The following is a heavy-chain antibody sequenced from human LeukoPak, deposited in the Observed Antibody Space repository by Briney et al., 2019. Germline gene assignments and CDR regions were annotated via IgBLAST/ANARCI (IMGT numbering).Heavy chain of an antibody. V-gene: IGHV3-9*01. CDR2: INWRGDIK. J-gene: IGHJ6*02. CDR3: AKDIASGFGELAGWTYYYGMDV. Sequence: GGSLRLSCEASGLIFDNHAMYWVRQPPGKGLEWVSGINWRGDIKGYADSVKGRFIISRDNAKNSLFLQMNSLKFEDTAVYYCAKDIASGFGELAGWTYYYGMDVWGQGTTVTVSS. CDR1: GLIFDNHA. D-gene: IGHD3-10*01.